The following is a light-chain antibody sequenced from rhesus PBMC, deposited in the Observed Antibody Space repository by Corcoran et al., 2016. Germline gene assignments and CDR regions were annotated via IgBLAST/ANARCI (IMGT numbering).Light chain of an antibody. V-gene: IGKV1-22*01. CDR1: QSSRRW. CDR2: KAS. J-gene: IGKJ2*01. CDR3: HQYASCPFS. Sequence: DIQMTQSPSSLSASVGDTVTITCRASQSSRRWLAWYQQKPGKAPYLRIYKASSLQSWVPSRFSGSGSGTDFTLTLSSLQSHYFATSCYHQYASCPFSFGPGTKVEVK.